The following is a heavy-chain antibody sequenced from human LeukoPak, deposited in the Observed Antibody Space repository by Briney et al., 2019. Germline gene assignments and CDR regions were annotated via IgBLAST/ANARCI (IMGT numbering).Heavy chain of an antibody. J-gene: IGHJ4*02. V-gene: IGHV3-48*01. CDR1: GFTFSSYS. CDR2: ISSSSSTI. Sequence: SGGSLRLSCAASGFTFSSYSMNWVRQAPGKGLEWVSYISSSSSTIYYADSVKGRFTISRDNAKNSLYLQMNSLRAEDTAVYHCARGRGWWTHYFDYWGQGTLVTVSS. D-gene: IGHD6-19*01. CDR3: ARGRGWWTHYFDY.